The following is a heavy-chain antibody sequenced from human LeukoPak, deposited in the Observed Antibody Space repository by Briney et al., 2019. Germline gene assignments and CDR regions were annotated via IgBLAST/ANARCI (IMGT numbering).Heavy chain of an antibody. CDR1: GGTVSSYA. V-gene: IGHV1-69*13. D-gene: IGHD5-12*01. CDR3: ARVNWSGYDFRGAFDI. Sequence: GASVKVSYKASGGTVSSYAISLVRQAPGQGLEWMGGIIPVFGTANYAQKFQGRVTITADESTSTAYMELSSLRSEDTAVYYCARVNWSGYDFRGAFDIWGQGKTVTVSS. CDR2: IIPVFGTA. J-gene: IGHJ3*02.